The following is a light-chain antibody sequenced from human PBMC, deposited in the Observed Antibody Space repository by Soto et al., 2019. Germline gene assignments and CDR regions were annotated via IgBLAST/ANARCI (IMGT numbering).Light chain of an antibody. Sequence: AIRMTQSPSSFSASTGDRVTITCRASQGISSYLAWYQQKPGKAPKLLIYAACTLQSGVPSRFSGSGSGTDFTLTISCLQSEDFETDHCQQYYSYPPTFGQGTKVEIK. J-gene: IGKJ1*01. CDR1: QGISSY. V-gene: IGKV1-8*01. CDR3: QQYYSYPPT. CDR2: AAC.